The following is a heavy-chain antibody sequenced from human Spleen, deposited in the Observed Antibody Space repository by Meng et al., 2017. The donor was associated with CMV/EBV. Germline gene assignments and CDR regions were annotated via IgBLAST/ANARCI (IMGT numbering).Heavy chain of an antibody. CDR1: GFTFGDYV. J-gene: IGHJ4*02. CDR2: IRSKAYGETI. CDR3: TRFPQDFWSGYSYFDY. Sequence: GESLKISCSASGFTFGDYVMTWVRQAPGKGLEWVGFIRSKAYGETIEYAASVEGRFTISRDDSKSIAYLQMDSLKIEDTDVYYCTRFPQDFWSGYSYFDYWGQGTLVTVSS. D-gene: IGHD3-3*01. V-gene: IGHV3-49*04.